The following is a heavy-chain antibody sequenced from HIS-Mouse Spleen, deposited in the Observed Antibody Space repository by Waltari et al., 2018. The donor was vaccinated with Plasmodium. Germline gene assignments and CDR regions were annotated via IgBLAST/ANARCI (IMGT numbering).Heavy chain of an antibody. V-gene: IGHV3-53*01. CDR3: ASKTTVTNHAFDI. D-gene: IGHD4-17*01. CDR2: IYSGVST. J-gene: IGHJ3*02. Sequence: EVQLVESGGGLIQPGGSLRLSCAASGFTVSSNYMSWVRQAPGKGLEWVSVIYSGVSTYYADSVKGRFTISRDNSKNTLYLQMNSLRAEDTAVYYCASKTTVTNHAFDIWGQGTMVTVSS. CDR1: GFTVSSNY.